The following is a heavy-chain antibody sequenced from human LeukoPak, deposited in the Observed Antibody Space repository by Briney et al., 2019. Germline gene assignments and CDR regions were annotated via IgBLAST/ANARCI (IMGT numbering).Heavy chain of an antibody. Sequence: GGSLRLSCAASGFTFSSYAMSWVRQAPGKGLEWVSAISGCGGSTYYADSVKGRFTISRDNSKNTLYLQMGSLRAEDMAVYYCARVLRMDGPIFGVVDYWGQGTLVTVSS. D-gene: IGHD3-3*01. CDR3: ARVLRMDGPIFGVVDY. V-gene: IGHV3-23*01. CDR2: ISGCGGST. J-gene: IGHJ4*02. CDR1: GFTFSSYA.